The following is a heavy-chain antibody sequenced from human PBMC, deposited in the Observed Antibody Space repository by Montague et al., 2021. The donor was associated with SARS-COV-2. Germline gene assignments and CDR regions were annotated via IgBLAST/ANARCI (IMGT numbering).Heavy chain of an antibody. D-gene: IGHD2-15*01. CDR1: GGSISSSSYY. V-gene: IGHV4-39*01. Sequence: SETLSLTCTVSGGSISSSSYYWGWLRQPPGKGLEWIGSIYYSGSTYYNPSLKSRVTISVDTSKNQFSLKLSSVTAADTAVYYCARQEPIVVVVAAARGWFDPWGQGTLVTASS. CDR3: ARQEPIVVVVAAARGWFDP. J-gene: IGHJ5*02. CDR2: IYYSGST.